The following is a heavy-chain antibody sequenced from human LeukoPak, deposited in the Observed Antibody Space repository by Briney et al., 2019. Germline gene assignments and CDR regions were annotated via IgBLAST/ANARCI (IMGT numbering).Heavy chain of an antibody. Sequence: PSEALSLTCTVSGGSLSSGSYYWVWIRQPPGTGLEWIGTIYYSGTTYYNPSLKSRVTISVDTSKNQFSLRLSSVTAADTAVYYCAREVDAAAAYNWFDPWGQGTLVTVSS. CDR1: GGSLSSGSYY. V-gene: IGHV4-39*07. CDR3: AREVDAAAAYNWFDP. CDR2: IYYSGTT. J-gene: IGHJ5*02. D-gene: IGHD2-2*01.